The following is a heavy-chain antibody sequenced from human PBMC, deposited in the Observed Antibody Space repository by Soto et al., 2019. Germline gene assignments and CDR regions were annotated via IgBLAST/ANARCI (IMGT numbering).Heavy chain of an antibody. Sequence: TSETLSLTCTVSGGSISSSSYYWGWIRQPPGKGLEWIGSIYYSGSTYYNPSLKSRVTISVDTSKNQFSLKLSSVTAADTAVYYCARHGEMATIPYYYYYGMDVWGQGTTVTVSS. J-gene: IGHJ6*02. D-gene: IGHD5-12*01. CDR2: IYYSGST. V-gene: IGHV4-39*01. CDR1: GGSISSSSYY. CDR3: ARHGEMATIPYYYYYGMDV.